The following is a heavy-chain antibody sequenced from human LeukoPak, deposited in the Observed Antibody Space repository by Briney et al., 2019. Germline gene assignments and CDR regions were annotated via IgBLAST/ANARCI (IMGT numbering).Heavy chain of an antibody. D-gene: IGHD4-17*01. J-gene: IGHJ6*02. CDR3: AATEPDNYYYYGMGV. CDR2: INPNSGGT. Sequence: ASVKVSCKAPGYTFTGYYMHWVRQAPGQGLEWMGWINPNSGGTNYAQKFQGRVTMTRDTSISTAYMELSRLRSDDTAVYYCAATEPDNYYYYGMGVWGQGTTVTVPS. V-gene: IGHV1-2*02. CDR1: GYTFTGYY.